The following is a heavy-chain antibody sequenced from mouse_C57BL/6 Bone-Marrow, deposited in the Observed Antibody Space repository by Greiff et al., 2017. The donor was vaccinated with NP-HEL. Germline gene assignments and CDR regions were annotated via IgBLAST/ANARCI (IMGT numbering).Heavy chain of an antibody. V-gene: IGHV1-81*01. J-gene: IGHJ1*03. D-gene: IGHD1-1*01. CDR1: GYTFTSYG. Sequence: QVQLKQSGAELARPGASVKLSCKASGYTFTSYGISWVKQRTGQGLEWIGEIYPRSGNTYYNEKFKGKATLTADKSSSTAYMELRSLTSEDSAVYFCASGSSYYFDVWGTGTTVTVSS. CDR2: IYPRSGNT. CDR3: ASGSSYYFDV.